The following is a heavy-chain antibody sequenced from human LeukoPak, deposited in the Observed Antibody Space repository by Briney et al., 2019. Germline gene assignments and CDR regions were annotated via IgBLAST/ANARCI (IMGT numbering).Heavy chain of an antibody. CDR2: ISWNSGSI. Sequence: PGGSLRLSCAASGFTFDDYAMHWVRQAPGKGLEWVSGISWNSGSIGYADSVKGRFTISRDNAKNSLYLQMNSLRAEDTALYYCAKGDSGSYWGYFDYWGQGTLVTVSS. V-gene: IGHV3-9*01. J-gene: IGHJ4*02. D-gene: IGHD1-26*01. CDR3: AKGDSGSYWGYFDY. CDR1: GFTFDDYA.